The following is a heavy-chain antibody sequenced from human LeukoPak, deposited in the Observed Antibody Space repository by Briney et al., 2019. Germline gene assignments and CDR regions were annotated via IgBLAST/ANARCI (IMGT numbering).Heavy chain of an antibody. Sequence: GGSLRLSCAASGFTFSIYAMNWVRQAPGKGLEWVSYISSSSSTIYYADSVRGRFTISRDNAKNSLYLQMNSLRAEDTAVYYCARGTCSTTSCPQDYWGQGTLVTVSS. CDR3: ARGTCSTTSCPQDY. V-gene: IGHV3-48*01. D-gene: IGHD2-2*01. J-gene: IGHJ4*02. CDR1: GFTFSIYA. CDR2: ISSSSSTI.